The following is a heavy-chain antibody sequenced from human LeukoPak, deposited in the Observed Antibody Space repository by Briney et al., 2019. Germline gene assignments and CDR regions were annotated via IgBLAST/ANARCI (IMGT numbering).Heavy chain of an antibody. CDR1: GYTFTSYG. CDR2: INPNSGGT. CDR3: ARENKFYDSSGYTDY. Sequence: ASVKVSCKASGYTFTSYGISWVRQAPGQGLEWMGWINPNSGGTNYAQKFQGRVTMTRDTSISTAYMELSRLRSDDTAVYYCARENKFYDSSGYTDYWGQGTLVTVSS. V-gene: IGHV1-2*02. J-gene: IGHJ4*02. D-gene: IGHD3-22*01.